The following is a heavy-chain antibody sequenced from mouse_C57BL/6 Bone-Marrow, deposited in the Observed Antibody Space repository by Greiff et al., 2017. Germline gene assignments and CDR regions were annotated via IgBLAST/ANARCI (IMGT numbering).Heavy chain of an antibody. V-gene: IGHV1-15*01. Sequence: VQVVESGAELVRPGASVTLSCKASGYTFTDYEMHWVKQTPVHGLEWIGAIDPETGGTAYNQKFKGKAILTADKSSSTAYMELRSLTSEDSAVYYCTSLIPRTLFDYWGQGTTLTVSS. CDR3: TSLIPRTLFDY. CDR2: IDPETGGT. CDR1: GYTFTDYE. J-gene: IGHJ2*01.